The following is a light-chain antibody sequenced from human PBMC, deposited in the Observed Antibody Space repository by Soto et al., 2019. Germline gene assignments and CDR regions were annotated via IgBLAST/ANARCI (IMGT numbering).Light chain of an antibody. V-gene: IGKV3-20*01. CDR2: AAS. CDR3: QQYGNSPWT. Sequence: EIVLTQSPGTLSLSPGERATLSCRASQSVSSNYLAWCQQKPGQAPRLLIYAASSRATGIPDWFSGSGSGTDFTLTISRLEPEDFAVYYCQQYGNSPWTFGQGTKVEI. J-gene: IGKJ1*01. CDR1: QSVSSNY.